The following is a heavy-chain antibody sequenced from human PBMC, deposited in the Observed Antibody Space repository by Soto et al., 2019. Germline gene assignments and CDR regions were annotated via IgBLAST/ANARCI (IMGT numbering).Heavy chain of an antibody. Sequence: GGSLRLSCAASGFTFSSYGMHWVRQAPGKGLEWVAVIWYDGSNKYYADSVKGRFTISRDNSKNTLYLQMNSLRAEDTAVYYCARVGGSNYVDRYYYYMDVWGKGTTVTVSS. D-gene: IGHD4-4*01. V-gene: IGHV3-33*01. CDR2: IWYDGSNK. J-gene: IGHJ6*03. CDR1: GFTFSSYG. CDR3: ARVGGSNYVDRYYYYMDV.